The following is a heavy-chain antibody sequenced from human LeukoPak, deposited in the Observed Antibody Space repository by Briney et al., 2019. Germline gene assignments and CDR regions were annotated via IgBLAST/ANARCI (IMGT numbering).Heavy chain of an antibody. V-gene: IGHV3-23*01. Sequence: GGSLRLSCAASGFTFSSYAMSWVRQAPGMGLEWVSSIGSSGDITYYADSVKGRFTISRDNSKNTLYLQMNSLRAEDTAVYYCAKARLYWAMPDWGQGTLVTVSS. CDR2: IGSSGDIT. D-gene: IGHD2-2*01. J-gene: IGHJ4*02. CDR1: GFTFSSYA. CDR3: AKARLYWAMPD.